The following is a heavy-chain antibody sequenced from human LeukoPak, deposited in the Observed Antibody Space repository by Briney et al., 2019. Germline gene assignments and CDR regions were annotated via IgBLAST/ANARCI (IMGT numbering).Heavy chain of an antibody. CDR1: GFTFSSYA. CDR2: ISGSGGST. J-gene: IGHJ6*02. V-gene: IGHV3-23*01. D-gene: IGHD6-13*01. Sequence: GGSLRLSCAASGFTFSSYAMSWVRQAPGKGLEWVSAISGSGGSTYYADSVKGRFTISRDNSKNTLYLQMNSLRAEDTAVYYCARGRDSSSWYYYYGMDVWGQGTTVTVSS. CDR3: ARGRDSSSWYYYYGMDV.